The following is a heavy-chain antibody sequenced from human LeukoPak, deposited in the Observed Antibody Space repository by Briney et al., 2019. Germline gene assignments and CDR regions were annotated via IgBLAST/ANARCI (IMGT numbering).Heavy chain of an antibody. D-gene: IGHD2-2*01. V-gene: IGHV3-23*01. J-gene: IGHJ4*02. CDR1: GFTFSSYA. CDR3: AKDIDESQLAPSNLAY. CDR2: ISGSGGST. Sequence: GGSLRLSCAASGFTFSSYAMSWVRQAPGKGLEWVSAISGSGGSTYYADSVKGRFTISRDNSKNTLYLQMNSLRAEDTAVYYVAKDIDESQLAPSNLAYWGQGTLVTVSS.